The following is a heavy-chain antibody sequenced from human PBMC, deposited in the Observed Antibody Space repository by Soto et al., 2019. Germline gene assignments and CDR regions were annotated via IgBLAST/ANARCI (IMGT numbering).Heavy chain of an antibody. J-gene: IGHJ6*02. V-gene: IGHV1-69*13. CDR1: GGTFSSYA. Sequence: SVKVSCKASGGTFSSYAISWVRQAPGQGLEWMGGIIPIFGTANYAQKFRGRVTITADESTSTAYMELSSLRSEDTAVYYCARGVEYYDFWSGYPPPDYYYYGMDVWGQGTTVTVSS. CDR3: ARGVEYYDFWSGYPPPDYYYYGMDV. D-gene: IGHD3-3*01. CDR2: IIPIFGTA.